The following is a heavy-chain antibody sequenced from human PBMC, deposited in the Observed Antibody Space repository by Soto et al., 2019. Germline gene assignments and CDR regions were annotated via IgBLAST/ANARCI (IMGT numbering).Heavy chain of an antibody. D-gene: IGHD5-18*01. J-gene: IGHJ5*02. CDR3: ARYIYGQGFIS. CDR1: GTTFTNLD. CDR2: MHANGGNT. Sequence: QVQLVQSWAEVKKPGDSVKVSCKASGTTFTNLDLNWVRQAAGQGPEWMGWMHANGGNTGNAQKFQGRVSMTRNTSIHTAYMELSSLRAEDTAVYYCARYIYGQGFISWGQGTLVIVSS. V-gene: IGHV1-8*01.